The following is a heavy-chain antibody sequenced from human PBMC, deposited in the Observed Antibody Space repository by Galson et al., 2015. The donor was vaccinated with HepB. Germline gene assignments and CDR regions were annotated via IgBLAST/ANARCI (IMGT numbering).Heavy chain of an antibody. J-gene: IGHJ4*02. Sequence: SLRLSCAASGFTFSGYGMHWVRQAPGKGLEWVAVISYDGNNKYYADSVKGRFTISRDNSKNTLYLQMNSLRAEDTAVYYCAKDSGSYYGSLDWGQGTLVTVSS. D-gene: IGHD3-10*01. CDR3: AKDSGSYYGSLD. CDR2: ISYDGNNK. V-gene: IGHV3-30*18. CDR1: GFTFSGYG.